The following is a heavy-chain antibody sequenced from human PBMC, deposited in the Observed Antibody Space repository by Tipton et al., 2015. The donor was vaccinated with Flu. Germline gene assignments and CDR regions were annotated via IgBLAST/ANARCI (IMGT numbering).Heavy chain of an antibody. V-gene: IGHV1-69*09. D-gene: IGHD5-24*01. CDR3: AREWLQSFDT. Sequence: QLVQFGAEVKKPGSSVKVSCKASGGTFSSYGLSWVRQAPGQGLEWLGKITPILDITIYSQSFQGRVTFSADKSTNTAYMELSSLRYDDTAIYYCAREWLQSFDTWGQGALVTVSS. CDR1: GGTFSSYG. J-gene: IGHJ5*02. CDR2: ITPILDIT.